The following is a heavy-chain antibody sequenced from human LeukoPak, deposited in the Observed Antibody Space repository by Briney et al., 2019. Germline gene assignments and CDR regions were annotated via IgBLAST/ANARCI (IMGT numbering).Heavy chain of an antibody. D-gene: IGHD3-22*01. Sequence: SETLSLTCTVSGGSISSYYWSWIRQPPEKGLEWIGYIYYSGSTNYNPSLKSRVTISVDTSKNQFSLKLSSVTAADTAVYYCARVSVTNYYDSSGYPDYWGQGTLVTVSS. J-gene: IGHJ4*02. CDR3: ARVSVTNYYDSSGYPDY. CDR1: GGSISSYY. V-gene: IGHV4-59*01. CDR2: IYYSGST.